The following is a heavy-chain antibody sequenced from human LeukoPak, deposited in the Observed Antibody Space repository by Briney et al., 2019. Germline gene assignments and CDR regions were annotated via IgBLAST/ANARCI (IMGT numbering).Heavy chain of an antibody. CDR2: IIPIFGTA. CDR3: ARDGELRYFDWLKNYYYGMDV. V-gene: IGHV1-69*13. J-gene: IGHJ6*04. CDR1: GGTFRSYA. Sequence: ASVKVSCKASGGTFRSYAISWVRQAPGQGLEWMGGIIPIFGTANYAQKFQGRVTITADESTSTAYMELSSLRSEDTAVYYCARDGELRYFDWLKNYYYGMDVWGKGTTVTVSS. D-gene: IGHD3-9*01.